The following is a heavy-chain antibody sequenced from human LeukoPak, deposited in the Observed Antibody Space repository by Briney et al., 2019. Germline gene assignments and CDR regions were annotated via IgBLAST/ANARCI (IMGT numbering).Heavy chain of an antibody. V-gene: IGHV4-59*01. CDR1: GGSISSYY. J-gene: IGHJ5*02. CDR2: IDYSGST. Sequence: SETLSLACTVSGGSISSYYWSWIRQPPGKGLEWIGYIDYSGSTNYNPSLKSRVTISVDTSKNQFSLKLSSVTAADTDVYYCARDHRPYQLLPKDTNWFDPWGQGTLVTVSS. CDR3: ARDHRPYQLLPKDTNWFDP. D-gene: IGHD2-2*01.